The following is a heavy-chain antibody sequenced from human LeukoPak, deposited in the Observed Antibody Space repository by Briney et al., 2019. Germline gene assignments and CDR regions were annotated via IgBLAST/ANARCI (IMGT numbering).Heavy chain of an antibody. V-gene: IGHV1-18*01. D-gene: IGHD3-16*02. Sequence: GASVKVSCKASGYTFPNYDINWVRQAPGQGLEWMGWISAYNGNTNYAQKLQGRVTMTTDTSTSTAYMELRSLRSDDTAVYYCAREFMITFGGVILYDYWGQGTLVTVSS. J-gene: IGHJ4*02. CDR2: ISAYNGNT. CDR3: AREFMITFGGVILYDY. CDR1: GYTFPNYD.